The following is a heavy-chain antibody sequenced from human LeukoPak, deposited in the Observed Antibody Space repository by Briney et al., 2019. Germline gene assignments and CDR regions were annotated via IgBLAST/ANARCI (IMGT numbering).Heavy chain of an antibody. CDR3: AATSRVVVSFGY. J-gene: IGHJ4*02. V-gene: IGHV4-31*03. D-gene: IGHD2-21*01. CDR1: GGSISSGGYY. Sequence: TSETLSLTCTVSGGSISSGGYYWSWIRQHPGKGLEWIGYIYYSGSTYYNPSLKSRVTISVDTSKNQFSLKLSSVTAADTAVYYCAATSRVVVSFGYWGQGTLVTVSS. CDR2: IYYSGST.